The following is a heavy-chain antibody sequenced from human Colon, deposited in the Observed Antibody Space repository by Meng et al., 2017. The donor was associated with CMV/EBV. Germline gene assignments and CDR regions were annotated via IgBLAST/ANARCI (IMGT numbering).Heavy chain of an antibody. J-gene: IGHJ5*02. D-gene: IGHD2-15*01. CDR3: ASSGRGGVVAATRGGWFDP. Sequence: SVKVSCKASGGTFSSYAISWVRQAPGQGLEWMGGIIPIFGTANYAQKFQGRVTITTDESTSTAYMELSSLRSEDTAVYYCASSGRGGVVAATRGGWFDPWGQGTLVTVSS. CDR1: GGTFSSYA. V-gene: IGHV1-69*05. CDR2: IIPIFGTA.